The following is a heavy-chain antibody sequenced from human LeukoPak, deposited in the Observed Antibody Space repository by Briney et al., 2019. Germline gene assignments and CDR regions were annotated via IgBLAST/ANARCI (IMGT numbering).Heavy chain of an antibody. CDR3: AHASTTVTGFDY. Sequence: SGPTLVKPTQTLTLTCTFSGFSLSTSGVGVGWIRQPPGKALEWLALIYWDDDKRYSPSLKSRLTITKDTSKNQVVLTMTNIDPVDTATYYCAHASTTVTGFDYWGQGTLVTVSS. CDR1: GFSLSTSGVG. J-gene: IGHJ4*02. D-gene: IGHD4-17*01. CDR2: IYWDDDK. V-gene: IGHV2-5*02.